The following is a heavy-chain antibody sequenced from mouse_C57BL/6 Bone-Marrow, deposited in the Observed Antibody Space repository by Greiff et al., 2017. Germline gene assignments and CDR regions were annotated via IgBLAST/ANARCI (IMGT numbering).Heavy chain of an antibody. Sequence: VQLQQSGPELVKPGASVKISCKASGYTFTDYYMNWVKQSHGKSLAWIGDINPNNGGTSYNQKFKGKATLTVDKYSSTAYMELRSLTSEDSAVYYCARTVTWYFDVWGTGTTVTVSS. J-gene: IGHJ1*03. CDR3: ARTVTWYFDV. CDR2: INPNNGGT. CDR1: GYTFTDYY. V-gene: IGHV1-26*01. D-gene: IGHD1-1*01.